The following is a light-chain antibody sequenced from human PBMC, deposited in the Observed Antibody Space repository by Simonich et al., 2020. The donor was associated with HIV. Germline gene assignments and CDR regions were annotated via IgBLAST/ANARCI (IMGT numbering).Light chain of an antibody. J-gene: IGKJ2*01. CDR2: GAS. Sequence: EIVMTQSPATLSVSPGERATLSCRASQSVSTNLAWYQQKPGQAPRLLSYGASTRATGIPARFSGSGSGTEFTLTISSMQSEDFAIYYCQQYNNWPLLFGQGTKVEIK. CDR1: QSVSTN. CDR3: QQYNNWPLL. V-gene: IGKV3-15*01.